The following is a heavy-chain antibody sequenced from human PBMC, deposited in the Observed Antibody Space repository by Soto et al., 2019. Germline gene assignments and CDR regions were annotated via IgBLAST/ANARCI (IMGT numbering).Heavy chain of an antibody. CDR1: GFTVSSNY. D-gene: IGHD4-4*01. CDR2: IYSGGST. J-gene: IGHJ4*02. CDR3: ARDSDYSKSRKGDY. Sequence: EVQLVESGGGLVQPGGSLRLSCAASGFTVSSNYMSWVRQAPGKGLEWVSVIYSGGSTYYADSVKGRFTISRDNSKNTLYLQMNSLRAEDTAVYYCARDSDYSKSRKGDYWGQGTLVTVSS. V-gene: IGHV3-66*01.